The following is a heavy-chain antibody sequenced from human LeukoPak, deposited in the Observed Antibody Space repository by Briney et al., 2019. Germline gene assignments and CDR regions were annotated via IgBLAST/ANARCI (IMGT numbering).Heavy chain of an antibody. V-gene: IGHV1-69*13. D-gene: IGHD2-2*01. CDR2: IIPIFGTA. CDR3: AAQRDCSSTSCYEY. J-gene: IGHJ4*02. CDR1: GGTFSSYA. Sequence: GASVKVSCKASGGTFSSYAISWVRQAPGQGLEWTGGIIPIFGTANYAQKFQGRVTITADESTSTAYMELSSLRSEDTAVYYCAAQRDCSSTSCYEYWGQGTLVTVSS.